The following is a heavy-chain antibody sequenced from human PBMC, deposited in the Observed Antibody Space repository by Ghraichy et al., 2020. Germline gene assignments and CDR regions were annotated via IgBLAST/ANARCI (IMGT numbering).Heavy chain of an antibody. V-gene: IGHV1-2*04. CDR3: ARGGLLGGGYMDV. CDR1: GYTFTGHY. J-gene: IGHJ6*02. CDR2: INPISDGT. Sequence: ASVKVSCKASGYTFTGHYLHWVRQAPGQGLEWMGWINPISDGTNYAQKFQGWVTMTRDTSITTVYMDLSRLTSDDTAVYYCARGGLLGGGYMDVWGQGTTVTVSS. D-gene: IGHD2-15*01.